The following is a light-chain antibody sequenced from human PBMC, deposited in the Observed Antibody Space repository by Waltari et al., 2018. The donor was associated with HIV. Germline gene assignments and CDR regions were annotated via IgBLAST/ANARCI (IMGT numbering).Light chain of an antibody. CDR2: EVN. J-gene: IGLJ3*02. CDR1: SRHIGNPPL. CDR3: CSYVTTGTWV. Sequence: QSALTQPASVSASPGQSITISLPGTSRHIGNPPLVPWYQQRPGKAPKLMIYEVNKWPSGVANRFSGSKSGITASLTISGLQAEDEADYYCCSYVTTGTWVFGGGTKLTVL. V-gene: IGLV2-23*02.